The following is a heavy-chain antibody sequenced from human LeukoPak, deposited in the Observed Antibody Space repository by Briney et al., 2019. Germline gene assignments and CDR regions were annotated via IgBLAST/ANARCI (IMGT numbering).Heavy chain of an antibody. CDR3: ATSILTPHYYYGMDV. Sequence: ASVKVSCKVSGYTLTELSMHWVRQAPGKGLEWMGGFDPEDGETTYAQKFQGRVTMTEDTSTDTAYMELSSLRSEDTAVYYCATSILTPHYYYGMDVWGKGTTVTVSS. D-gene: IGHD3-9*01. J-gene: IGHJ6*04. V-gene: IGHV1-24*01. CDR2: FDPEDGET. CDR1: GYTLTELS.